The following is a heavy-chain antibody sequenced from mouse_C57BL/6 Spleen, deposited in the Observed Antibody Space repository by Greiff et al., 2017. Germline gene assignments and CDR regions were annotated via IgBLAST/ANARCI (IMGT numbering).Heavy chain of an antibody. CDR3: TTWDWERDFDD. V-gene: IGHV14-4*01. CDR2: IDPENGDT. J-gene: IGHJ2*01. D-gene: IGHD4-1*01. Sequence: EVQLQQSGAELVRPGASVKLSCTASGFNIKDDYMHWVKQRPEQDLEWIGWIDPENGDTESASKFQGKATITADTSSNTAYLQLSSLTSEHTAVYYSTTWDWERDFDDWGQGTTLTVSS. CDR1: GFNIKDDY.